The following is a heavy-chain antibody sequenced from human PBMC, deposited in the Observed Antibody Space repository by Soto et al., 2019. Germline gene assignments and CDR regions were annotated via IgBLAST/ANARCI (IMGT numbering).Heavy chain of an antibody. D-gene: IGHD6-19*01. CDR3: ARHPIAVAGRWVYMDF. V-gene: IGHV4-59*08. CDR1: GGSISSYY. CDR2: IYYSGST. J-gene: IGHJ6*03. Sequence: PSETLSLTCTVSGGSISSYYWSWIRQPPGKGLEWIGYIYYSGSTNYNPSLKSRVTISVDTSKNQFSLKLSSVTAADTAVYYCARHPIAVAGRWVYMDFWGKGTTVTVSS.